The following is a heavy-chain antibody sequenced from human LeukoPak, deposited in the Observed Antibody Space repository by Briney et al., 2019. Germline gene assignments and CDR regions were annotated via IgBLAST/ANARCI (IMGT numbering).Heavy chain of an antibody. J-gene: IGHJ5*02. D-gene: IGHD3-10*01. V-gene: IGHV3-53*01. CDR2: IYSGGST. CDR3: AGVDGSGSYHLFDP. Sequence: PGGSLRLSCAASGFTVSSNYMSWVRQAPGKGLEWVSVIYSGGSTYYADSVKGRFTISRDNSKNTLYLQMNSLRAEDTAVYYCAGVDGSGSYHLFDPWGQGTLVTVSS. CDR1: GFTVSSNY.